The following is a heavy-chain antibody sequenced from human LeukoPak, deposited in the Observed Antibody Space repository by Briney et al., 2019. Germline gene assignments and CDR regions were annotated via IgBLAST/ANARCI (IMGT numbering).Heavy chain of an antibody. J-gene: IGHJ6*03. Sequence: GGSLRLSCAASGLRFSDYYVSWIRQAPGKGLQWVSYISSGGDIMHYADSVKGRFTSSRDNAKNSLYLQMNSLRAEDTALYYCPRGLRASSSNYYYYYRDVWAKGPRSPSP. D-gene: IGHD6-13*01. CDR3: PRGLRASSSNYYYYYRDV. CDR1: GLRFSDYY. CDR2: ISSGGDIM. V-gene: IGHV3-11*01.